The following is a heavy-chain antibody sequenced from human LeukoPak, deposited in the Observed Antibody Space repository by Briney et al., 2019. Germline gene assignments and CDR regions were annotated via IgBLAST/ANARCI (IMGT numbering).Heavy chain of an antibody. J-gene: IGHJ4*02. D-gene: IGHD6-19*01. CDR3: ARDRLPYEVAGFVFDS. CDR2: ISSSGSTI. CDR1: GFTFSDYY. V-gene: IGHV3-11*01. Sequence: GGSLRLSCAASGFTFSDYYMSWIRQAPGKGLEWVSYISSSGSTIYYADSVKGRFTISRDNAKNSLYLQMNSLRAEDAAVYYCARDRLPYEVAGFVFDSWGQGTLVTVSS.